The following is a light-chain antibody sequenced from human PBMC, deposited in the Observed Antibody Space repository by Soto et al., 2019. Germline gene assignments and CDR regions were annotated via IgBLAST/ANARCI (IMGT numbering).Light chain of an antibody. V-gene: IGKV1-5*01. CDR1: QSIDTW. J-gene: IGKJ1*01. CDR3: QQFNSYLT. CDR2: DAS. Sequence: DIQMTQSPSTLSASVGDRVTITCRASQSIDTWLAWYQQKPKRVPKLLIYDASSLESGVPLRFRGSGSGTEFTLTISSLQPDDFATYYCQQFNSYLTFGQGTKVDIK.